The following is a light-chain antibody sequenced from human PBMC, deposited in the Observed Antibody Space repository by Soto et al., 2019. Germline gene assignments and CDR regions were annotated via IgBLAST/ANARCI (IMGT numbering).Light chain of an antibody. V-gene: IGKV3-20*01. CDR3: QQYGSSPYS. CDR2: GAS. J-gene: IGKJ2*03. CDR1: QSVRSSY. Sequence: EIVLTQSPGTLSLSPGERATLSCRASQSVRSSYLAWYQQKPGQAPRLLIYGASSRATGIPDSFCGSGSGTDFTLTISRLEPEDFAVYYCQQYGSSPYSFGQGTKLEIK.